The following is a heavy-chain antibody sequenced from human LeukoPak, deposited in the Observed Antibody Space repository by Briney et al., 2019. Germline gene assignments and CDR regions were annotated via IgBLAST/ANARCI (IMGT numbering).Heavy chain of an antibody. D-gene: IGHD5-18*01. CDR2: IYYSGST. CDR1: GGSISSYY. CDR3: ARSPYGYSYGLGGFDP. J-gene: IGHJ5*02. V-gene: IGHV4-59*01. Sequence: SETLSLTCTVSGGSISSYYWSWIRQPPGKGLEWIGYIYYSGSTNYNPSLKSRVTIPVDTSKNQFSLKLSSVTAADTAVYYCARSPYGYSYGLGGFDPWGQGTLVTVSS.